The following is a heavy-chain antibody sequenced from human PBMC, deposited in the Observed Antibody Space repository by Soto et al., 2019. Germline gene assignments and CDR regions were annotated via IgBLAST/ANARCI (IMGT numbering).Heavy chain of an antibody. CDR2: ISSSGSTI. J-gene: IGHJ4*02. Sequence: GGSLRLSCAASGFTFSSYEMNWVRQAPGKGLEWVSYISSSGSTIYYADSVKGRFTISRDNAKNSLYLQMNSQRAEDTAVYYCARGGYGDYFDYWGQGTLVTVSS. CDR3: ARGGYGDYFDY. V-gene: IGHV3-48*03. D-gene: IGHD4-17*01. CDR1: GFTFSSYE.